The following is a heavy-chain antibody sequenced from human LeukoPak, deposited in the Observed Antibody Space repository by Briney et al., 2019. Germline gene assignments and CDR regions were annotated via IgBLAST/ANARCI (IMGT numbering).Heavy chain of an antibody. J-gene: IGHJ5*02. CDR3: AKIGGGITDWFDP. Sequence: GGSLRLSCAASGFTFSSYAMSWVRQAPGKGLEWVSAISGSDGSTYYAGSVKGRFTISRDNSKNTLYLQMNSLRAEDTAVYYCAKIGGGITDWFDPWGQGTLVTVSS. D-gene: IGHD1-20*01. CDR2: ISGSDGST. V-gene: IGHV3-23*01. CDR1: GFTFSSYA.